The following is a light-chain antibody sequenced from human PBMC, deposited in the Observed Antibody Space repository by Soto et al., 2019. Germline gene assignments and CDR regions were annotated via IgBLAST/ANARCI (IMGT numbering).Light chain of an antibody. CDR1: QSVSSN. Sequence: EIVMTQSPVTLSVSPGERATLSCRASQSVSSNLAWYQLKPGQAPRLLIYGASTRATGIPDRFSGSGSGTDFTLTISRLEPEDFAVYYCQQYGSSRTFGQGTKVDIK. J-gene: IGKJ1*01. CDR3: QQYGSSRT. V-gene: IGKV3-20*01. CDR2: GAS.